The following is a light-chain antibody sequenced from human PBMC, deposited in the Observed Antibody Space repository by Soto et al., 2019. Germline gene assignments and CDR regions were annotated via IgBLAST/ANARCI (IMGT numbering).Light chain of an antibody. V-gene: IGKV3-11*01. Sequence: EIVLTQSPDTLSLSPGERATLSCRASQTVSTFLAWYQQKPGQAPRLIVYDASKRAPGIPARFIGSGSGTDFTLTLSSLEPEDFALYYCQQRSGWPTFGQGTKVEI. CDR2: DAS. J-gene: IGKJ1*01. CDR1: QTVSTF. CDR3: QQRSGWPT.